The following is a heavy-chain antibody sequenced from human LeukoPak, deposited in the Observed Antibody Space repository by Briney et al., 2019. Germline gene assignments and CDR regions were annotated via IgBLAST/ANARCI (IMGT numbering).Heavy chain of an antibody. V-gene: IGHV1-3*03. CDR3: ARGSWQLADYYYMDV. CDR2: INAGNGNT. Sequence: GASVKVSCKASGYTFTSYAMHWVRQAPGQRLEWMGWINAGNGNTKYSQEFQGRVTITRDTSASTAYMELSSLRSEDMAVYYCARGSWQLADYYYMDVWGKGTTVTVSS. D-gene: IGHD6-6*01. CDR1: GYTFTSYA. J-gene: IGHJ6*03.